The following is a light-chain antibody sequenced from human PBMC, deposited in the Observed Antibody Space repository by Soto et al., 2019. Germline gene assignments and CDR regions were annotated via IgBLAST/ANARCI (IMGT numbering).Light chain of an antibody. Sequence: QSALTQPASVSGSPGQSITITCTGTSSDVGSSILVSWYQQHPGKAPKLMIYEGAKRPSGVSNRFSGSKSGNAASLTISGLQAEDEADYYCFSYAGSSTYVAFGGGTKLTVL. CDR3: FSYAGSSTYVA. J-gene: IGLJ2*01. V-gene: IGLV2-23*01. CDR1: SSDVGSSIL. CDR2: EGA.